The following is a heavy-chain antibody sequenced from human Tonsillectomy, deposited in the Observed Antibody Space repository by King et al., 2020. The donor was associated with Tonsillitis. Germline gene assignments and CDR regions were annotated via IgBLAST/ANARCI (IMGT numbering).Heavy chain of an antibody. CDR2: IYPGDSDT. D-gene: IGHD2-15*01. V-gene: IGHV5-51*01. Sequence: QLVQSGAEVKKPGESLKISCKGSGYSFTNYWIGWVRQMPGKGLEWMGIIYPGDSDTRYSPSFQGQVTISADKSISTAYLQWSSLKASDTAMYYCARRRAYCSGGSCYSWWFDPWGQGTLVTVSS. CDR1: GYSFTNYW. CDR3: ARRRAYCSGGSCYSWWFDP. J-gene: IGHJ5*02.